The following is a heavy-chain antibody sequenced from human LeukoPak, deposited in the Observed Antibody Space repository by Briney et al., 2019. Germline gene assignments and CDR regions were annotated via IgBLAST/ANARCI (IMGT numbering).Heavy chain of an antibody. CDR1: GFTFSSYS. V-gene: IGHV3-21*01. CDR2: ISSSSSYI. CDR3: ARDWGSIYYDSSGPFDY. J-gene: IGHJ4*02. D-gene: IGHD3-22*01. Sequence: PGGSLRLSCATSGFTFSSYSMNWVRQAPGKGLEWVSSISSSSSYIYYADSVQGRFSISRDNAKNSLYLQMNRLRAEDTAVYYCARDWGSIYYDSSGPFDYWGQGTLVTVSS.